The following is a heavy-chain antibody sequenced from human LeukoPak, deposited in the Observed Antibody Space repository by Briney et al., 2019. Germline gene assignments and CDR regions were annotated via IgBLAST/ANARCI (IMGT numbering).Heavy chain of an antibody. V-gene: IGHV4-4*02. D-gene: IGHD6-19*01. CDR1: GLTFRDAW. CDR3: AGERGEEYSSGWYKRNYFDN. CDR2: GDYSGGT. Sequence: GSLRLSCVVSGLTFRDAWMTWVRQPPGKGLEWIAGGDYSGGTYYNPSLESRVAISADMSKNQFSLKLTSVTGADTAVYYCAGERGEEYSSGWYKRNYFDNWGQGIRVTVSS. J-gene: IGHJ4*02.